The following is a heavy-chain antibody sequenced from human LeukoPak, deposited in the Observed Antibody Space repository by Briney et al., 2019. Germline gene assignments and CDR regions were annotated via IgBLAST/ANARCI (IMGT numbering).Heavy chain of an antibody. J-gene: IGHJ4*02. CDR1: GYTFTGYY. CDR3: ARVRSYYYDSSGYPRQYFDY. V-gene: IGHV1-2*06. CDR2: INPNSGGT. D-gene: IGHD3-22*01. Sequence: ASVKVSCKASGYTFTGYYMHWVRQAPGQGLEWMGRINPNSGGTNYAQKFQGRATMTRDTSISTAYMELSRLRSDDTAVYYCARVRSYYYDSSGYPRQYFDYWGQGTLVTVSS.